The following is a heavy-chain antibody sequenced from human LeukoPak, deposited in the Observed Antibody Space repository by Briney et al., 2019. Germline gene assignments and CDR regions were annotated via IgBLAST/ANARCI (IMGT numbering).Heavy chain of an antibody. J-gene: IGHJ4*01. CDR3: VSGGDYHVRLCTY. Sequence: GGSLRLSCAASGFTFSSYWMSWVRQAPGKGLEWVANIKKDGSEKYYVDSVKGRFTISRDNAKNSLYLQMNSLTAEDTAIYYCVSGGDYHVRLCTYWGQGTLVTVSS. V-gene: IGHV3-7*03. CDR2: IKKDGSEK. D-gene: IGHD4-17*01. CDR1: GFTFSSYW.